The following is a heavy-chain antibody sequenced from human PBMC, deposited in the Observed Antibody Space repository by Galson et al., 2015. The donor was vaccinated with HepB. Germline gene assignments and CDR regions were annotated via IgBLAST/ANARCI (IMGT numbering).Heavy chain of an antibody. CDR1: GFTVSSNY. Sequence: SLRLSCAASGFTVSSNYMSWVRQAPGKGLEWVSVIYSGGSTYYADSVKGRFTISRDNSKNTLYLQMNSLRAEDTAVYYCARETVTSNYYYYGMDVWGQGTTVTVSS. CDR2: IYSGGST. D-gene: IGHD4-17*01. J-gene: IGHJ6*02. V-gene: IGHV3-53*01. CDR3: ARETVTSNYYYYGMDV.